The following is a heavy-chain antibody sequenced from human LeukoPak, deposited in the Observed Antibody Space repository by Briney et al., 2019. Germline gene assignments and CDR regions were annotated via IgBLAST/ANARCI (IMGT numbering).Heavy chain of an antibody. J-gene: IGHJ5*02. CDR2: ISAYNGNT. D-gene: IGHD6-19*01. Sequence: ASVKVSCKASGYTFTSYGISWVRQAPGQGLEWMGWISAYNGNTNYAQKLQGRVTMTTDTSTSTAYMELRSLRSGDTAVYYCARGARQWLSNWFDPWGQGTLVTVSS. CDR1: GYTFTSYG. V-gene: IGHV1-18*01. CDR3: ARGARQWLSNWFDP.